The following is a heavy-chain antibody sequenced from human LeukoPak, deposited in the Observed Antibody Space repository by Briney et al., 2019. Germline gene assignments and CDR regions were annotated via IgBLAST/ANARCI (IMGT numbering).Heavy chain of an antibody. V-gene: IGHV3-23*01. CDR1: GFTFTNYA. D-gene: IGHD2-2*01. Sequence: GGSLRLSCAASGFTFTNYAMSWVRQAPGKGLEWVSPISVSGGTTYYADSVKGRFTISRDNSKNTLYLQMNSLRAEDTAVYYCAREVVPAAPDYWGQGTLVTVSS. CDR2: ISVSGGTT. J-gene: IGHJ4*02. CDR3: AREVVPAAPDY.